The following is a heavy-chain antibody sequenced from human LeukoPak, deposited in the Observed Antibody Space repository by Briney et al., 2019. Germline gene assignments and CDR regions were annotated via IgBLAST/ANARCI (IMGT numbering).Heavy chain of an antibody. CDR2: ISGSGGST. CDR1: GISLSNYA. Sequence: GGSLRLSCVVSGISLSNYAMTWVRQAPGKGLEWVSAISGSGGSTYYADSVKGRFTISRDNSKNTLYLQMNSLRAEDTAVYYCAKAAGHMVRGARFDYWGQGTLVTVSS. CDR3: AKAAGHMVRGARFDY. J-gene: IGHJ4*02. V-gene: IGHV3-23*01. D-gene: IGHD3-10*01.